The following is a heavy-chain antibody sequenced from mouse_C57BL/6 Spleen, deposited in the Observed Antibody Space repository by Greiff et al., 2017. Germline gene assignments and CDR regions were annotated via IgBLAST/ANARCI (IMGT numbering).Heavy chain of an antibody. CDR2: IYPGDGDT. Sequence: QVQLQQSGPELVKPGASVKISCKASGYAFSSSWMNWVKQRPGKGLEWIGRIYPGDGDTKYNGKFKGKATLTADKSSSTAYMQLSSLTSEDSAVYFCSRFGWDGGDYWGQGTTLTVSS. J-gene: IGHJ2*01. CDR1: GYAFSSSW. CDR3: SRFGWDGGDY. V-gene: IGHV1-82*01. D-gene: IGHD4-1*01.